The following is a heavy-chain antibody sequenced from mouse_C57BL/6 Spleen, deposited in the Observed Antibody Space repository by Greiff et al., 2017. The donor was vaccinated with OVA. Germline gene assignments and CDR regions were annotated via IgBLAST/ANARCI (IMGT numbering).Heavy chain of an antibody. CDR1: GFTFSDYG. CDR2: ISNLAYSI. D-gene: IGHD2-4*01. J-gene: IGHJ1*03. CDR3: ARLDDYGWYFDV. Sequence: EVKLVESGGGLVQPGGSLKLSCAASGFTFSDYGMAWVRQAPRKGPEWVAFISNLAYSIYYADTVTGRFTISRENAKNTLYLEMSSLRSEDTAMYYCARLDDYGWYFDVWGTGTTVTVSS. V-gene: IGHV5-15*01.